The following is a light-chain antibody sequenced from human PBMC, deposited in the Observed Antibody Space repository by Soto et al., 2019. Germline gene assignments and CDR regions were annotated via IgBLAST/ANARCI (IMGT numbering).Light chain of an antibody. CDR2: DAS. CDR1: QDISNS. V-gene: IGKV1-33*01. J-gene: IGKJ5*01. CDR3: QQYDNLPIT. Sequence: DIQMTQSPSSLSASVGDRVTITCQASQDISNSLNWYQQKPGKAPKLLIYDASNLETGVPSRFSGSGSGTDFTFTISSLQPADIATYYCQQYDNLPITFGQGTRLEIK.